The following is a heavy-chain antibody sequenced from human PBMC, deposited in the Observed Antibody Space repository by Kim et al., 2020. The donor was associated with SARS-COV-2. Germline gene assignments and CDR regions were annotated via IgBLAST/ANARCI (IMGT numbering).Heavy chain of an antibody. J-gene: IGHJ4*02. V-gene: IGHV4-39*01. CDR2: IYYSGST. CDR1: GGSISSSSYY. D-gene: IGHD3-10*01. CDR3: GRRSSGSWYYFDY. Sequence: SETLSLTCTVSGGSISSSSYYWGWIRQPPGKELEWIGNIYYSGSTYYNPSLKSRVTISIDTSKNQFSLKLTSVTAADTAVYYCGRRSSGSWYYFDYWGQG.